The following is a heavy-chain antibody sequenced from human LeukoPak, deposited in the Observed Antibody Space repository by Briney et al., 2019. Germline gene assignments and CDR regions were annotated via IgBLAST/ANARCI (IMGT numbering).Heavy chain of an antibody. J-gene: IGHJ4*02. D-gene: IGHD3-22*01. Sequence: ASVKVSCKASGYTFTDYYIHWVRQAPGQGLEWMGWMSPNSDGTNLAQKFQGRVTMTRDTSISTAYMELSRLRSDDTAVYYCASKRHYCETSGYSYWGQGTLVTVSS. CDR3: ASKRHYCETSGYSY. CDR2: MSPNSDGT. V-gene: IGHV1-2*02. CDR1: GYTFTDYY.